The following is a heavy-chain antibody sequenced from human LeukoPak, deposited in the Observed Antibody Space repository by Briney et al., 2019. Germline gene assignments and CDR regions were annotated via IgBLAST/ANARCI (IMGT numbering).Heavy chain of an antibody. D-gene: IGHD3-3*01. Sequence: ESGPALVKPTQTLTLTCTFSGFSLSTSGMCVSWIRQPPGKALEWLARIDWDDDKYYSTSLKTRLTISKDTSKNQVVLTMTNMDPVDTATYYCARMKGYDVLGAFDIWGQGTMVTVSS. CDR3: ARMKGYDVLGAFDI. V-gene: IGHV2-70*11. CDR2: IDWDDDK. CDR1: GFSLSTSGMC. J-gene: IGHJ3*02.